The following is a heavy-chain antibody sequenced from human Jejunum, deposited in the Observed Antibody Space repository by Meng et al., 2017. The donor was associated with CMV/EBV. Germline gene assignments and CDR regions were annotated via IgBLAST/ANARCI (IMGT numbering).Heavy chain of an antibody. V-gene: IGHV4-39*07. J-gene: IGHJ1*01. CDR1: GGSISSRSYY. CDR2: IYYSGST. CDR3: LRGSGGSV. Sequence: QLEREGLGPGLWKPSEPLALTCTGPGGSISSRSYYWGWIRQPPGKGLEWIGSIYYSGSTYYNPSLKSRVTISVDTSKNQFFLKLSSVTAADTAVYHCLRGSGGSVWGQGTLVTVSS. D-gene: IGHD3-10*01.